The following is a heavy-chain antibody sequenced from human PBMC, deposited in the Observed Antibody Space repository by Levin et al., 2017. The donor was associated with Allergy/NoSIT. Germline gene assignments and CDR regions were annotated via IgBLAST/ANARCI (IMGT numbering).Heavy chain of an antibody. CDR3: AKDKHYYASSGYYPDAFDS. CDR1: GFTFSSYA. D-gene: IGHD3-22*01. V-gene: IGHV3-23*01. CDR2: ISGDGGST. J-gene: IGHJ3*02. Sequence: GGSLRLSCAASGFTFSSYAMSWVRQAPGKGLEWVSAISGDGGSTYYADSVKGRFTISRDNSKNTLYLQMNSLRAEDTAVYYCAKDKHYYASSGYYPDAFDSWGQGTMVTVSS.